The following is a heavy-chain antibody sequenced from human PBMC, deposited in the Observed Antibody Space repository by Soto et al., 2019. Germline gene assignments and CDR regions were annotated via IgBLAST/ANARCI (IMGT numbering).Heavy chain of an antibody. V-gene: IGHV4-34*01. Sequence: SETLSRACAVYGGSLTGYDWCWVRQPPGKGLEWIGEINHSGSTNYNPSLKSRVTISVDTSKNQFSLKLSSVTAADTAVYYCAREIAEGFGMDVLVQGTTVS. D-gene: IGHD2-15*01. J-gene: IGHJ6*02. CDR3: AREIAEGFGMDV. CDR1: GGSLTGYD. CDR2: INHSGST.